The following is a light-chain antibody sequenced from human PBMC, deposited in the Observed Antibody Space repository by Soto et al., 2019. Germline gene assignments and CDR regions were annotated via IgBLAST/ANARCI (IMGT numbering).Light chain of an antibody. CDR3: QKYNTAPFT. CDR2: GAF. V-gene: IGKV1-27*01. J-gene: IGKJ3*01. Sequence: DIQMTQSPSSLAASVGDRVTITCRASQAISNYLAWYQQKPGEVPKVLIYGAFTLQSGVPSRFSGSGSGTDFTLTISGLPPDDVATYYCQKYNTAPFTFGPGTKVEIK. CDR1: QAISNY.